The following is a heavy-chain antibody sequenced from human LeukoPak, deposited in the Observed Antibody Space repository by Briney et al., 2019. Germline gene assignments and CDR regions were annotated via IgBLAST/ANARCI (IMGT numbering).Heavy chain of an antibody. D-gene: IGHD2-2*01. Sequence: GGSLRLSCAASGFTFSDYYMSWIRQAPGKGLEWVANIKQDGSEKYYVDSVKGRFTISRDNAKNSLYLQMNSLRAEDTAVYYCARDLVVVVPAAIPHDAFDIWGQGTMVTVSS. V-gene: IGHV3-7*01. CDR1: GFTFSDYY. CDR2: IKQDGSEK. J-gene: IGHJ3*02. CDR3: ARDLVVVVPAAIPHDAFDI.